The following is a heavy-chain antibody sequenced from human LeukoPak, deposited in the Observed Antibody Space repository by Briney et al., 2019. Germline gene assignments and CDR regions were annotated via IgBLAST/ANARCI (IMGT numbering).Heavy chain of an antibody. CDR2: ISWNSGSI. CDR3: ARDFAGTTFDY. D-gene: IGHD1-7*01. V-gene: IGHV3-9*01. CDR1: GFTFDDCA. Sequence: GGSLRLSCAVSGFTFDDCAMHWVRQAPGKGLEWVSGISWNSGSIGYADSVKGRFTISRDNAKISLYLQMNSLRAEDTALYYCARDFAGTTFDYWGQGTLVTVSS. J-gene: IGHJ4*02.